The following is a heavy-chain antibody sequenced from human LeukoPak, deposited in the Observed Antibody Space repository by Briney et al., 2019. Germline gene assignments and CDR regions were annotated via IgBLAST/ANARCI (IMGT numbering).Heavy chain of an antibody. Sequence: GGSLRLSCAASGLTVSNTYMSGVRQAPGKGLEWVSVLYPGGNTYYADSVKGRFTISRDNSKNTLYLQMNSLRTEDTAVYYCAADGYSSSWFLYWGQGTLVTVSS. CDR2: LYPGGNT. D-gene: IGHD6-13*01. V-gene: IGHV3-66*02. CDR3: AADGYSSSWFLY. J-gene: IGHJ4*02. CDR1: GLTVSNTY.